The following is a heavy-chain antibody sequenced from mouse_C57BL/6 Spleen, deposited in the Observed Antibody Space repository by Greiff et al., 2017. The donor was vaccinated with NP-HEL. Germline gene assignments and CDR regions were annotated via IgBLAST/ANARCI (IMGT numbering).Heavy chain of an antibody. J-gene: IGHJ3*01. CDR3: ASYDRFAY. D-gene: IGHD1-1*01. CDR1: GYTFTDYY. V-gene: IGHV1-76*01. CDR2: IYPGSGNT. Sequence: VQLQQSGAELVRPGASVKLSCKASGYTFTDYYINWVKLRPGQGLEWIARIYPGSGNTYYNEKFKGKATLTAEKSSSTAYMQLSSLTSEDSAVYFCASYDRFAYWGQGTLVTVSA.